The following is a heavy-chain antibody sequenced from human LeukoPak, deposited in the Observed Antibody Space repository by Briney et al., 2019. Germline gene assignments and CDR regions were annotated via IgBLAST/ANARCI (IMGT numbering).Heavy chain of an antibody. J-gene: IGHJ4*02. D-gene: IGHD4-23*01. CDR2: VDPEDGGT. V-gene: IGHV1-69-2*01. CDR1: GYTFTDYY. CDR3: ATDYGGNWAY. Sequence: ASVKVSCKVSGYTFTDYYMHWVQQAPGKGLEWMGLVDPEDGGTIYAEKFQGRVTITADTSTDTAYMKLSSLRSEDTAVYYCATDYGGNWAYWGQGTLVTVSS.